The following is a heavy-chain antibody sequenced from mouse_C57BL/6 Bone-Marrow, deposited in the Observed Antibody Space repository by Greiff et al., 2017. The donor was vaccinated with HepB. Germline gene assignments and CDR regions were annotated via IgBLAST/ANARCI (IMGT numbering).Heavy chain of an antibody. V-gene: IGHV1-82*01. CDR1: GYAFSSSW. CDR2: IYPGDGDT. D-gene: IGHD1-1*01. J-gene: IGHJ1*03. Sequence: VQLQQSGPELVKPGASVKISCKASGYAFSSSWMNWVKQRPGKGLEWIGRIYPGDGDTNYNGKFKGKATLTADKSSSTAYMQLSSLTSEDSAVYFCAKTPVYYYGSSLWYFDVWGTGTTVTVSS. CDR3: AKTPVYYYGSSLWYFDV.